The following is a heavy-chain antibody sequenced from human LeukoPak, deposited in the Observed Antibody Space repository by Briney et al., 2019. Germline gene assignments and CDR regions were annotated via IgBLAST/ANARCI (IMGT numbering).Heavy chain of an antibody. V-gene: IGHV4-34*01. CDR1: GGSFSGYY. Sequence: SETLSLTCAVYGGSFSGYYWSWIRQPPGKGLEWIGEINHSGSTNYNPSLKSRVTISVDTSKNQFSLKLSSVTAADTAVYYCARGLEGCSSTSCYTGFDYWGQGTLVTVSS. D-gene: IGHD2-2*02. CDR2: INHSGST. CDR3: ARGLEGCSSTSCYTGFDY. J-gene: IGHJ4*02.